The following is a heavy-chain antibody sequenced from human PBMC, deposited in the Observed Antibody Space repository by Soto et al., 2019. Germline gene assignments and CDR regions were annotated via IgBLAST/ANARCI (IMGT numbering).Heavy chain of an antibody. D-gene: IGHD6-13*01. Sequence: QLQLQESGPGLVKPSETLSLTCTVSGGSISSSSYYWGWMRQPPGKGLEWIGGIYYSGSTYYNPYLTSRVTISVDTSKNQFSLKLSSVTAADTAVYYCARQAAGSIYYYYYYGMDVWGQGTTVTVSS. CDR2: IYYSGST. J-gene: IGHJ6*02. V-gene: IGHV4-39*01. CDR3: ARQAAGSIYYYYYYGMDV. CDR1: GGSISSSSYY.